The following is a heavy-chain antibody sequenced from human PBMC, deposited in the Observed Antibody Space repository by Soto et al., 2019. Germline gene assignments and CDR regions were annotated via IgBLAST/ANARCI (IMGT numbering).Heavy chain of an antibody. J-gene: IGHJ6*02. Sequence: GESLKISCKGSGYSFTSYWIGWVRQMPGKGLEWMGIIYPGDSDTRYSPSFQGQVTISADKSISTAYLQWSSLKSSDTAMYYCARVASSGYYKPYYYYGMDVWGQGTTVTVSS. CDR1: GYSFTSYW. CDR2: IYPGDSDT. V-gene: IGHV5-51*01. D-gene: IGHD3-22*01. CDR3: ARVASSGYYKPYYYYGMDV.